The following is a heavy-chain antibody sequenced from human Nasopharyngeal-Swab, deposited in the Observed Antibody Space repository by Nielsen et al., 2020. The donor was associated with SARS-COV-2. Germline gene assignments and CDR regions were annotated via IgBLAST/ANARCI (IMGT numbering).Heavy chain of an antibody. CDR3: AREEGYCSSTVCYSGYLQH. J-gene: IGHJ1*01. CDR2: MWYDGNKK. D-gene: IGHD2-2*01. Sequence: GESLRISCAASGFIFSNYGMHWVRQAPGKGLEWVAVMWYDGNKKHYGDSVKGRFTISRDNSKNMLYLEVNSVKAEDTAVYYCAREEGYCSSTVCYSGYLQHWGQGTLIAVSS. CDR1: GFIFSNYG. V-gene: IGHV3-33*01.